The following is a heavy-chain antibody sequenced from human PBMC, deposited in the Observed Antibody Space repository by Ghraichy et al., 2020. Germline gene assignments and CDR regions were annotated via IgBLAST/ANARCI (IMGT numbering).Heavy chain of an antibody. V-gene: IGHV4-31*03. CDR2: IYYSGST. D-gene: IGHD3-10*01. Sequence: TLSLTCTVSGGYINSGDFYWSWIRQHPGKGLEWIGYIYYSGSTYYNPSLKSRVTISVDTSKNQFSLNLSSVTAADTAVYYYARDRQRTYGSGSFYLDYWGQGTLVTVSS. CDR3: ARDRQRTYGSGSFYLDY. J-gene: IGHJ4*02. CDR1: GGYINSGDFY.